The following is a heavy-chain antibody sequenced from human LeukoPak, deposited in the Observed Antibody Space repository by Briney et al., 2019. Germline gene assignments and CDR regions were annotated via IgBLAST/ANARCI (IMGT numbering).Heavy chain of an antibody. D-gene: IGHD6-19*01. CDR2: ISYDGSNK. Sequence: GRSLRLSCAASGFTFSSYGMHWVRQAPGKGLEWVAVISYDGSNKYYADSVKGRFTISRDNSKNTLYLQMNSLRAEDTAVCYCAKDPARIAVAVRYFDYWGQGTLVTVSS. J-gene: IGHJ4*02. CDR3: AKDPARIAVAVRYFDY. V-gene: IGHV3-30*18. CDR1: GFTFSSYG.